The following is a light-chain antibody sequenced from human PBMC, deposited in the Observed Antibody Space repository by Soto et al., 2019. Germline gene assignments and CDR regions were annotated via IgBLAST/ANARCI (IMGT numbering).Light chain of an antibody. J-gene: IGKJ4*01. CDR1: QDIDNS. CDR3: LQYNGHPLT. V-gene: IGKV1-17*03. Sequence: DIQMTQSPSAMSASLGDRVTITCRASQDIDNSLAWFQQKPGKVPKRLIYRASTLHTGVPSRFSGSGSGTAFTLTTSSLQPEDFATYYCLQYNGHPLTLGGGTKADIK. CDR2: RAS.